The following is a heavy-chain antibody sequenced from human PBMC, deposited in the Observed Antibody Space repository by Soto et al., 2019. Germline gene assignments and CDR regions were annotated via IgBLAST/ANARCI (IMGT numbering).Heavy chain of an antibody. Sequence: SETLSLTCAAYGGSFSGYYWSWIRQPPGKGLEWIGEINHSGSTNYNPSLKSRVTISVDTSKNQFSLKLSSVTAADTAVYYCARRRYSSSSTVDYWGQGTLVTVSS. CDR2: INHSGST. J-gene: IGHJ4*02. CDR3: ARRRYSSSSTVDY. D-gene: IGHD6-6*01. V-gene: IGHV4-34*01. CDR1: GGSFSGYY.